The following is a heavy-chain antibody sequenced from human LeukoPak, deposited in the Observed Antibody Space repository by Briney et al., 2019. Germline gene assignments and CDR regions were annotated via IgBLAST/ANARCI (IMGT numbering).Heavy chain of an antibody. V-gene: IGHV4-34*01. Sequence: PSETLSLTCAVYGVSFSGYYWSWIRQPPGKGLEWIGEINHSGSTNYNPSLKSRVTISVDTSKNQFSLKLSSVTAADTAVYYCASQIAARPNYYYYYMDVWGKGTTVTVSS. CDR3: ASQIAARPNYYYYYMDV. CDR2: INHSGST. D-gene: IGHD6-6*01. CDR1: GVSFSGYY. J-gene: IGHJ6*03.